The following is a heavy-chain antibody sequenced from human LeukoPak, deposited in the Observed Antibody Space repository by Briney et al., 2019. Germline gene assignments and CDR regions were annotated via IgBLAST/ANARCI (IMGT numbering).Heavy chain of an antibody. Sequence: SETLSLTCAVYGGSFSGYYWSWIRQPPGKGLEWIGEINHSGSTNYNPSLKSLVTISVDTSKNQFSLKLSSVTAADTAVCYCARSRSGNFDYWGQGTLVTVSS. CDR3: ARSRSGNFDY. V-gene: IGHV4-34*01. CDR1: GGSFSGYY. J-gene: IGHJ4*02. CDR2: INHSGST. D-gene: IGHD6-13*01.